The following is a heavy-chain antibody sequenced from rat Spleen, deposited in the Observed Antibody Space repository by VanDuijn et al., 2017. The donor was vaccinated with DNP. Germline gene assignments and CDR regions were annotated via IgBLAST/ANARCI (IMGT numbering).Heavy chain of an antibody. J-gene: IGHJ4*01. D-gene: IGHD1-3*01. CDR2: ISMGGNT. CDR3: ASTLVNYGTYGYYAMDA. V-gene: IGHV2-6*01. CDR1: GFSLTSYT. Sequence: QVQLKESGPGLVQPSQTLSLTCTVSGFSLTSYTVSWVRQPPGKGLEWIATISMGGNTYYNSALKSRLSISRDTSKSQVFLKMSSLQPEDTATYYCASTLVNYGTYGYYAMDAWGQGTSVTVSS.